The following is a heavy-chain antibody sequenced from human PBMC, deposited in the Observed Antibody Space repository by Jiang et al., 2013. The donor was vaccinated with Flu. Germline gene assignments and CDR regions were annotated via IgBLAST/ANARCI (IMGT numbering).Heavy chain of an antibody. D-gene: IGHD3-22*01. CDR2: IWYDGSNK. CDR1: GFTFSSYG. V-gene: IGHV3-33*08. J-gene: IGHJ4*02. CDR3: ARDRPGAYYDSSGYDY. Sequence: RSLRLSCAASGFTFSSYGMHWVRQAPGKGLEWVAVIWYDGSNKYYADSVKGRFTISRDNSKNTLYLQMNSLRAEDTAVYYCARDRPGAYYDSSGYDYWGQGTLVTVSS.